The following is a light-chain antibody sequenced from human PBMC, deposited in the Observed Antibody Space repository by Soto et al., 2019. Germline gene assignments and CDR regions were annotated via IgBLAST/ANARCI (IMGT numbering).Light chain of an antibody. CDR1: ETIKKNY. V-gene: IGKV3-20*01. CDR2: AAS. J-gene: IGKJ5*01. CDR3: QQYAESPIT. Sequence: EIVLTQSPGSLSLSPGEVSTLSCRASETIKKNYLAWYQQQPGQAPRLLIYAASRRATGIPDRFSGGGSGTDFTLTISRLEPEDIAVFYCQQYAESPITFGQGTRLEIK.